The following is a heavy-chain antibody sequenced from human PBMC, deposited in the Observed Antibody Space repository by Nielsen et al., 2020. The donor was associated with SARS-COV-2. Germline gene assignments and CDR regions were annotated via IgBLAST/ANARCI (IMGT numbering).Heavy chain of an antibody. J-gene: IGHJ6*02. Sequence: GESLKISCAASGFTFSSYAMSWVRQAPGKGLEWVAVISYDGSNKYYADSVKGRFTISRDNSKNTLYLQMNSLRAEDTAVYYCARVGLREEITIFGVVKHYYYYGMDVWGQGTTVTVSS. CDR3: ARVGLREEITIFGVVKHYYYYGMDV. CDR1: GFTFSSYA. V-gene: IGHV3-30*03. CDR2: ISYDGSNK. D-gene: IGHD3-3*01.